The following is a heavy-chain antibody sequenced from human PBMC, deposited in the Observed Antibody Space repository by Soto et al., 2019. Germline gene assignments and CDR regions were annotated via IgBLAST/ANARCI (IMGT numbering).Heavy chain of an antibody. CDR3: VSQRTSVLTQAYCDY. Sequence: SETLSLTCTVSGGSVSNSNYYWGWIRQSPGKGLEWIGSVYYRGISYSKSSVKSRVTISVDTYKNQFPQNLNSVTASDTAVYFCVSQRTSVLTQAYCDYWGPGALVTVSS. D-gene: IGHD2-8*01. CDR1: GGSVSNSNYY. J-gene: IGHJ4*02. CDR2: VYYRGIS. V-gene: IGHV4-39*01.